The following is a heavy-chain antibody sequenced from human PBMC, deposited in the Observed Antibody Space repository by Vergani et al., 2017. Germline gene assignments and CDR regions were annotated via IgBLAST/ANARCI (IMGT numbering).Heavy chain of an antibody. J-gene: IGHJ2*01. CDR1: GFTFSSYA. CDR3: ALIPHKYSSSNQSRWYFDL. Sequence: EVQLLESGGGLVQPGGSLRLSCAASGFTFSSYAMSWVRQAPGKGLEWVSAISGSGGSTYYADSVKGRFTISRDNSKNTLYLQMNSLRAEDTAVYYCALIPHKYSSSNQSRWYFDLWGRGTLVTVSS. D-gene: IGHD6-13*01. CDR2: ISGSGGST. V-gene: IGHV3-23*01.